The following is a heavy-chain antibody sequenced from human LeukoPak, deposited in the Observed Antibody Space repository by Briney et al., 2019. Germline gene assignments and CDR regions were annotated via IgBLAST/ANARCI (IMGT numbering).Heavy chain of an antibody. CDR1: GFTFTSYA. Sequence: PGGSLRLSCAASGFTFTSYAIHWVRQAPGKGLEWVAVISFHGTDTFYADSVKGRFTISRDNSMNTLYLQMNSLTAEDTAVYYCAKVRWGSDNALDSWGQGTLVTGSS. CDR3: AKVRWGSDNALDS. CDR2: ISFHGTDT. D-gene: IGHD3-16*01. V-gene: IGHV3-30*04. J-gene: IGHJ4*02.